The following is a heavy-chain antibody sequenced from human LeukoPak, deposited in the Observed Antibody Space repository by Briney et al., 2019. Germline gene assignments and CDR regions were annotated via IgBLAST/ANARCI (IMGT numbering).Heavy chain of an antibody. V-gene: IGHV3-21*01. J-gene: IGHJ2*01. CDR3: ARARGDGYNG. CDR1: GFTFSSHW. Sequence: GGSLRLSCAASGFTFSSHWMHWVRQAPGKGLEWVSSISSSSSYIYYADSVKGRFTISRDNAKNSLYLQMNSLRAEDTAVYYCARARGDGYNGWGRGTLVTVSS. D-gene: IGHD5-24*01. CDR2: ISSSSSYI.